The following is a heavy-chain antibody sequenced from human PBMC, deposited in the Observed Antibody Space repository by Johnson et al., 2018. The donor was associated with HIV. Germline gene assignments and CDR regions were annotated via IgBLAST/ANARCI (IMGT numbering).Heavy chain of an antibody. V-gene: IGHV3-7*04. Sequence: VQLLESGGGLVQPGGSLRLSCAASGFTFSSYWMSWVRQAPGKGLEWVANIKQDGSEKYYVDSVKGRFTISRDNATNSLYLQMNSLRAEDTAVYYCAREQLALYDAFDIWGQGTMVTVSS. CDR3: AREQLALYDAFDI. CDR2: IKQDGSEK. J-gene: IGHJ3*02. D-gene: IGHD6-6*01. CDR1: GFTFSSYW.